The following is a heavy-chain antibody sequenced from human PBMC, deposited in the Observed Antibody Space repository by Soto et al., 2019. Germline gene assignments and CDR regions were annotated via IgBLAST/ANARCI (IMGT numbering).Heavy chain of an antibody. CDR2: ISACNGNT. V-gene: IGHV1-18*01. CDR1: GYTFTSYG. Sequence: ASVKVSCKASGYTFTSYGISWVRQAPGQGLEWMGWISACNGNTNYAQKLQGRVTMTTDTSTSTAYMELRSLRSDDTAVYYCARVSGGYYSSGDYYYYYMDVWGKGTTVTVSS. CDR3: ARVSGGYYSSGDYYYYYMDV. D-gene: IGHD3-3*01. J-gene: IGHJ6*03.